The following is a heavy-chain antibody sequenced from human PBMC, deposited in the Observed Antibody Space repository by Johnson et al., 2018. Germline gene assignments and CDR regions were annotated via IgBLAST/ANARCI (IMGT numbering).Heavy chain of an antibody. CDR1: GDSVSSNSAA. D-gene: IGHD2-2*01. Sequence: QVQLQQSGPGLVKPSQTLSLTCAISGDSVSSNSAAWNWIRQSPSRGLEWLGRTYYRSKWYNDYAVSVISRIAINPATSKNQFSLQLTPGPPEDTAVYYRARDQVYCNSTSGYYWFDPWGQGTLVTVSS. J-gene: IGHJ5*02. CDR3: ARDQVYCNSTSGYYWFDP. CDR2: TYYRSKWYN. V-gene: IGHV6-1*01.